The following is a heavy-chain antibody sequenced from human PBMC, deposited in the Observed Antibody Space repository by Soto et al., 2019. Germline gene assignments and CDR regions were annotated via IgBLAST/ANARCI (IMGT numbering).Heavy chain of an antibody. V-gene: IGHV1-69*06. CDR1: GGNSNSYS. D-gene: IGHD3-16*01. CDR3: ARDWRQMSRGGFFDY. J-gene: IGHJ4*02. Sequence: QVRLVQSGAEVKKPGSSVKLSCKVSGGNSNSYSIAWVRQAPGQGLQWLGTIVPLSVTPKHAQQFKARVTITADTSTNTAYLELSSLRSEDTAIYYCARDWRQMSRGGFFDYWGQGSLVTISS. CDR2: IVPLSVTP.